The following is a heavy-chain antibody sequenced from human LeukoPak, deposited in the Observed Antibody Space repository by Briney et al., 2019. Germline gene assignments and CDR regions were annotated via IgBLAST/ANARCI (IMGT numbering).Heavy chain of an antibody. D-gene: IGHD3-9*01. CDR1: GASISSGSYY. CDR3: ARGGRYFDY. J-gene: IGHJ4*02. Sequence: SQTLSLTCTVSGASISSGSYYWSWIRQPPGKGLEWIGYTSYSGTTNYNPSLKSRVTISIDTSKNQFSLKLSSVTAADTAMYYCARGGRYFDYWGQGTLVTVSS. CDR2: TSYSGTT. V-gene: IGHV4-61*01.